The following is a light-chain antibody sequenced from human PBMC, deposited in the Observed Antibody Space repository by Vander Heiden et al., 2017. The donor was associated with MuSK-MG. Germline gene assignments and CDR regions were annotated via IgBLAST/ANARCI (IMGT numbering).Light chain of an antibody. CDR1: QSISSY. J-gene: IGKJ1*01. CDR3: QQSDSTPLT. V-gene: IGKV3-11*01. CDR2: AAS. Sequence: EIVLTQSPATLSLSPGERATLSCGASQSISSYLTWYQQKPGKAPKLLIYAASSLESGVPSRFSGSGSGTDFTLTISSLEPEDFAIYYCQQSDSTPLTFGQGTKVEIK.